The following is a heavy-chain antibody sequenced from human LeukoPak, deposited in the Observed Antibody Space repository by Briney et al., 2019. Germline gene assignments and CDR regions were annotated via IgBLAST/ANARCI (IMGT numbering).Heavy chain of an antibody. CDR1: GYTFISYG. Sequence: ASVKVSCKASGYTFISYGISWVRQAPGQGLEWMGWISGYNGNTNDAQKFQGRVTITADESTSTAYMELSSLRSEDTAVYYCARVIWSSANRYFDWLHYNWFDPWGQGTLVTVSS. D-gene: IGHD3-9*01. J-gene: IGHJ5*02. CDR2: ISGYNGNT. CDR3: ARVIWSSANRYFDWLHYNWFDP. V-gene: IGHV1-18*01.